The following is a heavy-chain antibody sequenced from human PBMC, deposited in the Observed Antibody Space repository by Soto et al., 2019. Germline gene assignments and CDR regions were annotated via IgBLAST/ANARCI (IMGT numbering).Heavy chain of an antibody. CDR3: TPVYGSGSWGWYFHS. CDR2: VFWDGGE. Sequence: QITLRASGPSLVKPTETLTLTCTFSGFSLTTTGAGVGWIRQPPGKALEWLAVVFWDGGERYSPSLKSSVTITKDTSKDQVVLTMTTMDPADTATYYITPVYGSGSWGWYFHSWGQGTLVTVSS. D-gene: IGHD1-26*01. V-gene: IGHV2-5*02. CDR1: GFSLTTTGAG. J-gene: IGHJ4*02.